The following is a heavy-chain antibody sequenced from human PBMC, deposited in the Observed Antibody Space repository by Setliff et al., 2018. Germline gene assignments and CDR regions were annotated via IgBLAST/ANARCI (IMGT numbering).Heavy chain of an antibody. J-gene: IGHJ6*02. Sequence: SGPTLVNPTQTLTLTCTFSGFSLSTSGVGVGWIRQPPGKALEWLALIYWNDDKRYSPSLKSRLTITKDTSKNQVVLTMTNMDPVDTATYYCAHSTLLERQGYYYYYYGMDVWGQGTTVTVS. CDR3: AHSTLLERQGYYYYYYGMDV. CDR1: GFSLSTSGVG. D-gene: IGHD1-1*01. CDR2: IYWNDDK. V-gene: IGHV2-5*01.